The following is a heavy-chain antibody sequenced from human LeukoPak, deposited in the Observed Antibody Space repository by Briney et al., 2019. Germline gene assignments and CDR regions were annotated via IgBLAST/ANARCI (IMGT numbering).Heavy chain of an antibody. J-gene: IGHJ4*02. CDR2: ISAYNGNT. CDR1: GYTFTSYG. D-gene: IGHD2-15*01. V-gene: IGHV1-18*04. Sequence: ASVKVSCKASGYTFTSYGISWVRQAPGQGLEWMGWISAYNGNTNYAQKLQGRVTMTTDTSTSTAYMELRSLRSDVTAVYYCASGEGYCSGGSCALEYYFDYWGQGTLVTVSS. CDR3: ASGEGYCSGGSCALEYYFDY.